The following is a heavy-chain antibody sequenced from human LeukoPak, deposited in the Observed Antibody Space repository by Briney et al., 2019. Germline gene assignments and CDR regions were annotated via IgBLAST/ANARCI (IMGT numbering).Heavy chain of an antibody. J-gene: IGHJ5*02. CDR3: ARGAVTKGRNWFDP. D-gene: IGHD4-17*01. Sequence: GASVKVSCKASGYTFTGYYMHWVRQAPGQGLEWMGWINPNSGGTNYAQKFQGRVTMTRDTSISTAYMEPSRLRSDDTAVYYCARGAVTKGRNWFDPWGQRTMVTVSS. CDR1: GYTFTGYY. CDR2: INPNSGGT. V-gene: IGHV1-2*02.